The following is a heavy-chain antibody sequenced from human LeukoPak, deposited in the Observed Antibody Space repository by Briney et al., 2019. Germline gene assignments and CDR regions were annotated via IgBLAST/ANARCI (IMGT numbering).Heavy chain of an antibody. J-gene: IGHJ4*02. CDR1: GGSFSGYY. V-gene: IGHV3-23*01. CDR3: AKPPRGSGEDY. CDR2: ISGSGGST. Sequence: SSETLSLTCAVYGGSFSGYYWSWIRQPPGKGLEWVSSISGSGGSTYYADSVKGRFTISRDNSKNTLYLQMNSLRAEDTAVYYCAKPPRGSGEDYWGQGTLVTVSS. D-gene: IGHD3-10*01.